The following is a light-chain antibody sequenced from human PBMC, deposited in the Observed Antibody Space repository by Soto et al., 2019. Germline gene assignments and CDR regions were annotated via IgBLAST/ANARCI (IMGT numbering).Light chain of an antibody. J-gene: IGLJ3*02. Sequence: QSVLTQPASVSGSPGQSITISCTGSSSDIGRYNYVSWYQQLPGKAPKLLIYDNHERPSEIPDRFSGSKSGTSATLGITGLQTGDEADYYCGTWDSSLSAGVFGGGTKLTVL. V-gene: IGLV1-51*01. CDR1: SSDIGRYNY. CDR2: DNH. CDR3: GTWDSSLSAGV.